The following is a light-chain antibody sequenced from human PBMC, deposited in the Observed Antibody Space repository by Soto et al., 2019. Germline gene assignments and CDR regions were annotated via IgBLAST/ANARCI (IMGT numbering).Light chain of an antibody. Sequence: ATQMTQFPSSLPASLRARVTITCRASQGIRNDLGWYQQKPGKAPKFLIYAASSLQSGVPSRFSGSGSGTDFTLTISSLQPEDFATYYCLQDYNYPWTFGQGTKVHIK. V-gene: IGKV1-6*01. CDR1: QGIRND. CDR3: LQDYNYPWT. J-gene: IGKJ1*01. CDR2: AAS.